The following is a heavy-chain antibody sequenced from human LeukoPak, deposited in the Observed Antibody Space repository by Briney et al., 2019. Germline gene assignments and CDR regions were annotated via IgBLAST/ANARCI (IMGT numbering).Heavy chain of an antibody. J-gene: IGHJ4*02. V-gene: IGHV3-23*01. CDR3: AKDPRDIVVVVAAGFDY. Sequence: PGGSLRLSCAASGLIFSDAWMSWVPQAPGTGLEGFSAISGSGGSTYYADSVKGRFTISRENSKNTLYLQMNRLRAEDTAVYYCAKDPRDIVVVVAAGFDYWGQGTLVTVSS. D-gene: IGHD2-15*01. CDR2: ISGSGGST. CDR1: GLIFSDAW.